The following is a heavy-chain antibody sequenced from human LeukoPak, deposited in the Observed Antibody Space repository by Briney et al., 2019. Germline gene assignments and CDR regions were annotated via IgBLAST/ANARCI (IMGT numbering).Heavy chain of an antibody. CDR1: GFTVSSNY. Sequence: PGGSLRLSCAASGFTVSSNYMSWVRQAPGKGLEWVSVIYSGGSTYYADSVKGRFTISRDNSKNTLYLQMNSLRAEDTAVYYCARDKRELLEDYYYYGMDVWGKGSTVTVSS. CDR3: ARDKRELLEDYYYYGMDV. V-gene: IGHV3-66*01. D-gene: IGHD1-26*01. J-gene: IGHJ6*04. CDR2: IYSGGST.